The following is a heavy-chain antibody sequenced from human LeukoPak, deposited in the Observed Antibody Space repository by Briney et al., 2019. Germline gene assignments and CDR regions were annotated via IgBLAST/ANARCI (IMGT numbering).Heavy chain of an antibody. D-gene: IGHD5-18*01. CDR3: ARDIQNPYYYYGMDV. J-gene: IGHJ6*02. Sequence: ASVKVSCKASGYTLTGYYMHWVRQAPGQGLEWMGWINPNSGGTNYAQKFQGRVTMTRDTSISTAYMELSRLRSDDTAVYYCARDIQNPYYYYGMDVWGQGTTVTVSS. V-gene: IGHV1-2*02. CDR2: INPNSGGT. CDR1: GYTLTGYY.